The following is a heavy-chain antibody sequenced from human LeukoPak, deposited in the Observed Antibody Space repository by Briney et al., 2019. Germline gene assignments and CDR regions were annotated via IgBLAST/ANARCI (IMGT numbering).Heavy chain of an antibody. CDR1: GFTFSNAW. Sequence: GGSLRLSCAASGFTFSNAWMSWVRQAPGKGLEWVGRIKSKTDGGTTDYAAPVKGRFTISRDDSKNTLYLQMNSLRAEDTAVYYCARDGYCSSTSCRSTFDYWGQGTLDTVSS. D-gene: IGHD2-2*01. V-gene: IGHV3-15*01. J-gene: IGHJ4*02. CDR3: ARDGYCSSTSCRSTFDY. CDR2: IKSKTDGGTT.